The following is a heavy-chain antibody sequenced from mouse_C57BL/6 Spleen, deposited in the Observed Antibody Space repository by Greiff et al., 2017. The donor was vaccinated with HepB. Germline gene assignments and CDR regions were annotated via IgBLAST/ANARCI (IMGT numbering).Heavy chain of an antibody. J-gene: IGHJ4*01. CDR2: INPSSGYT. CDR1: GYTFTSYT. V-gene: IGHV1-4*01. CDR3: AREGDHYAMDY. Sequence: VQLQQSGAELARPGASVKMSCKASGYTFTSYTMHWVKQRPGQGLEWIGYINPSSGYTKYNQKFKDKATLTADKSSSTAYMLLSSLTSEDSAVYYCAREGDHYAMDYWGQGTSVTVSS.